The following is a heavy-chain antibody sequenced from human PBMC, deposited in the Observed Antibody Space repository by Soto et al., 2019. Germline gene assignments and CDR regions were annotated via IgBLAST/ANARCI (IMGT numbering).Heavy chain of an antibody. J-gene: IGHJ4*02. CDR1: GFTFTSSA. V-gene: IGHV1-58*01. CDR2: IVVGSGNP. CDR3: AAIGGRSKGDY. D-gene: IGHD3-3*01. Sequence: QMQLVQSGPEVKKPGTSVKVSCKASGFTFTSSAVQWVRQARGQRLEWIGWIVVGSGNPNYAQKFQERVTITREMSTSAADMELSSLRSEDTAVYYCAAIGGRSKGDYWGQGTLVTVSS.